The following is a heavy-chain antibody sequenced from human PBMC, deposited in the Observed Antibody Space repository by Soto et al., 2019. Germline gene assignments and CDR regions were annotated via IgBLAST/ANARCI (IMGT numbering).Heavy chain of an antibody. CDR1: CHTFTSYC. V-gene: IGHV1-18*04. CDR3: AEGRRMDV. J-gene: IGHJ6*02. CDR2: ISAYNGNT. Sequence: ASVKVSFKASCHTFTSYCISWLRQAPGQGLEWMGWISAYNGNTNYAQKLQGRVTMTTDTSTSTAYMELRSLRSDDTAVYYCAEGRRMDVWGQGTTVTVSS.